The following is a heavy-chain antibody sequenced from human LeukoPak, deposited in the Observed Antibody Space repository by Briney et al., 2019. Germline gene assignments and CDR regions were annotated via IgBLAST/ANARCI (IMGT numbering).Heavy chain of an antibody. CDR2: ISPNNGNT. Sequence: ASVNVSCKASGYIYRTPSINWVRQAPGQRLEWMGWISPNNGNTHDAQGFQGRVTITTDTSRRTAYMELRSLRAVDTGVYYCTRVRNSNNWLGAFDIWGQGTMVTVSS. CDR3: TRVRNSNNWLGAFDI. J-gene: IGHJ3*02. CDR1: GYIYRTPS. V-gene: IGHV1-18*01. D-gene: IGHD1-1*01.